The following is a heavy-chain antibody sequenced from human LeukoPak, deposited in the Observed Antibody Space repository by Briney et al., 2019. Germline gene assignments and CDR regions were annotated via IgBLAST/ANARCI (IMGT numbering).Heavy chain of an antibody. V-gene: IGHV4-61*02. J-gene: IGHJ4*02. D-gene: IGHD6-13*01. Sequence: PSQTLSLTCTVSGGSISSGSYYWSWIRQPAGKGLEWIGRIYTSGSTNYNPSLKSRVTISADASKNQFSLKLSSVTAADTAVYYCARVSEGYSSSWYSEWAFDYWGQGTLVTVSS. CDR2: IYTSGST. CDR3: ARVSEGYSSSWYSEWAFDY. CDR1: GGSISSGSYY.